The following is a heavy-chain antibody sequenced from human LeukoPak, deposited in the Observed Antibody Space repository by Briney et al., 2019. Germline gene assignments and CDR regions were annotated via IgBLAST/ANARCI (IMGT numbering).Heavy chain of an antibody. D-gene: IGHD1-26*01. Sequence: PGGSLRLSCAASGFTVSSNYMSWVRQAPGKGLEWVSVIYSGGSTYYADSVKGRFTISRDNSKNTLYLQMNSLRAEDTAVYYCAKDRREAGARYFDYWGQGTLVTVSS. CDR1: GFTVSSNY. CDR3: AKDRREAGARYFDY. V-gene: IGHV3-66*01. CDR2: IYSGGST. J-gene: IGHJ4*02.